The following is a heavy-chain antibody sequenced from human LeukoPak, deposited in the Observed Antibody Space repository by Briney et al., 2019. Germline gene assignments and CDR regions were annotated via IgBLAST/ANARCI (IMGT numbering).Heavy chain of an antibody. J-gene: IGHJ3*02. CDR3: ARMALTKSDAFDI. V-gene: IGHV4-61*01. CDR2: INNSGSA. CDR1: SDSVSSGSYY. Sequence: SETLSLTCTVSSDSVSSGSYYWSWIRQPPGEGLEWIGYINNSGSANYNPSLKSRVIISLDTSKNQFSLKLASVTAADTAVYYCARMALTKSDAFDIWGQGTMVTVST. D-gene: IGHD5-24*01.